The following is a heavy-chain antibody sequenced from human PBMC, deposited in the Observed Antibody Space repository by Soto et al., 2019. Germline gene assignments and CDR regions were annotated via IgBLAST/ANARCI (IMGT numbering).Heavy chain of an antibody. J-gene: IGHJ4*02. CDR1: GYTVTTFG. V-gene: IGHV1-18*01. CDR3: GREYCRGGRCYSPDY. CDR2: TSTNNGDT. Sequence: ASVKVSCKASGYTVTTFGIGWVRQAPGQGLEWMGWTSTNNGDTYYAPRFQGRVTVTKDTSTRTAYMELRSLGSDDTAVYYCGREYCRGGRCYSPDYWGQGTLVTVSS. D-gene: IGHD2-15*01.